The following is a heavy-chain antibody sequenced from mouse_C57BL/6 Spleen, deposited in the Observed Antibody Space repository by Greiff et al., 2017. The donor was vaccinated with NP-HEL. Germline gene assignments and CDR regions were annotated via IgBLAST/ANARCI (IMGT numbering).Heavy chain of an antibody. J-gene: IGHJ4*01. CDR3: ARGTTVMMDY. V-gene: IGHV1-52*01. D-gene: IGHD1-1*01. CDR1: GYTFTSYW. Sequence: QVQLQQPGAELVRPGSSVKLSCKASGYTFTSYWMHWVKQRPIQGLEWIGNTEEDESETHDNQKFKDKATLTVDKSSSPAYMQLSSLTSEDSAVYYCARGTTVMMDYWGQGTSVTVSS. CDR2: TEEDESET.